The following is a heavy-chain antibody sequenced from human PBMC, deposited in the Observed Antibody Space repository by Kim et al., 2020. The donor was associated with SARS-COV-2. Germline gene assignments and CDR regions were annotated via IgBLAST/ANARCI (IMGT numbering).Heavy chain of an antibody. V-gene: IGHV1-2*02. D-gene: IGHD6-13*01. CDR2: T. J-gene: IGHJ4*02. Sequence: TNYSQKCQGRVIMTRDPTTNTVYMELSSLIADDTAVYYCASVTYSSSWFDYWGQGTLVTVSS. CDR3: ASVTYSSSWFDY.